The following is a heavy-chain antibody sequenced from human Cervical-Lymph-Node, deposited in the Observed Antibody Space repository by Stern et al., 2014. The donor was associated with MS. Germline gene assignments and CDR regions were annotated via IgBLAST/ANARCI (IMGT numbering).Heavy chain of an antibody. CDR2: ISSSGSTV. CDR3: ASEKCTSASCFLS. D-gene: IGHD2-8*02. CDR1: GFTFGADF. V-gene: IGHV3-11*01. Sequence: QVQLVESGGGLVKPGGSLRLSCAASGFTFGADFMTWIRQAPGKGLERVSYISSSGSTVHYADSVKGRFTISRDNANNSLYLQMNSLRAEDTAVYYCASEKCTSASCFLSWGQGALVTVSS. J-gene: IGHJ4*02.